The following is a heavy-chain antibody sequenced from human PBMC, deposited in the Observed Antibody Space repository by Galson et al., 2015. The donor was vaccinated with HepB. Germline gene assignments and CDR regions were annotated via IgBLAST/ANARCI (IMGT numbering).Heavy chain of an antibody. CDR1: GGSISSSSYS. CDR3: ARQGNSGSYYDDAFDI. V-gene: IGHV4-39*01. CDR2: IYYSGST. D-gene: IGHD1-26*01. Sequence: SETLSLTCTVSGGSISSSSYSWGWIRQPPGKGLEWIGSIYYSGSTYYNPSLKSRVTISVDASKNQFSLKLSSVTAADTAVYYCARQGNSGSYYDDAFDIWGQGTMVTVSS. J-gene: IGHJ3*02.